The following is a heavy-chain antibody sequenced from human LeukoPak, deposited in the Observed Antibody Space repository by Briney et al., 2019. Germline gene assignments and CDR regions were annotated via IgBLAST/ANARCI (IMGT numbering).Heavy chain of an antibody. D-gene: IGHD3-10*01. CDR1: GFTFSSYA. J-gene: IGHJ5*02. Sequence: GGSLRLSCAASGFTFSSYAMSWVRQAPGKGLEWVSAISGSGGSTYYADSVKGRFTISRDNSKNTLYLQMNSLRAEDTAVYYCARGVNYHGSGSHLRDWFDPWGQGTLVTVSS. CDR3: ARGVNYHGSGSHLRDWFDP. CDR2: ISGSGGST. V-gene: IGHV3-23*01.